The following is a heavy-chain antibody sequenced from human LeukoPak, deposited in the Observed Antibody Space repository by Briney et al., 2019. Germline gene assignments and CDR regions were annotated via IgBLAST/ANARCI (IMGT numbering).Heavy chain of an antibody. Sequence: KPSETLSLTCTVSGGSISDSYWSWIRQPPGKGLEWIGYIYSSGSTNYNPSLKSRVTISVDTSKNQFSLKLGSVTAADTAVYYCARQQNYYDSSGYRSYGMDVWGQGTTVTVSS. CDR2: IYSSGST. V-gene: IGHV4-59*08. CDR3: ARQQNYYDSSGYRSYGMDV. J-gene: IGHJ6*02. D-gene: IGHD3-22*01. CDR1: GGSISDSY.